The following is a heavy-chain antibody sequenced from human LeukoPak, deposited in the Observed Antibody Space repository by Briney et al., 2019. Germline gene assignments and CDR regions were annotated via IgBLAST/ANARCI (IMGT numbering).Heavy chain of an antibody. D-gene: IGHD3-9*01. J-gene: IGHJ6*02. V-gene: IGHV4-61*02. CDR2: IYTSGST. CDR3: ARGGTYYDILTGYYPTGMDV. CDR1: GGSISSGSYY. Sequence: SQTLSLTCTVSGGSISSGSYYWSWIRQPPGKGLEWIGRIYTSGSTNYNPSLKSRVTISVDTSKNQFSLKLSSVTAADTAVYYCARGGTYYDILTGYYPTGMDVWGQGTTVTVSS.